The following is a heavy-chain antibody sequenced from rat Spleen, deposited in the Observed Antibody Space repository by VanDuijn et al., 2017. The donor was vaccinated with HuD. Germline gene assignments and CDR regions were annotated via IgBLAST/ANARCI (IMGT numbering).Heavy chain of an antibody. V-gene: IGHV5-22*01. Sequence: EVQLVETGGGLVQPGRSLKLSCVASGFTFSSYWMYWSRQAPGKGLEWVASISYEGSSTYYGDSVKGRFTISRDNAKSTLYLQMNSLRSEETATYYCARHYVPPYYVMDAWVQGASVTVSS. CDR2: ISYEGSST. J-gene: IGHJ4*01. CDR3: ARHYVPPYYVMDA. D-gene: IGHD1-6*01. CDR1: GFTFSSYW.